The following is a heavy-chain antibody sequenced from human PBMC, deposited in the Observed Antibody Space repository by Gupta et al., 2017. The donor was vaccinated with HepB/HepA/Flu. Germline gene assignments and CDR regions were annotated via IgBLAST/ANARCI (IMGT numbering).Heavy chain of an antibody. CDR3: ARDRWPSLMDY. J-gene: IGHJ4*02. CDR2: IKEDASEK. CDR1: GFTVRSYW. Sequence: EVQLVQSGGGLVQPGGSLRTSCAASGFTVRSYWMTWVRQVTGKGLGWLANIKEDASEKDQWDSVKGRFTISRDNANNAQYLQIRDPRAEDTAVYYCARDRWPSLMDYWGQGPLVTVAS. V-gene: IGHV3-7*01.